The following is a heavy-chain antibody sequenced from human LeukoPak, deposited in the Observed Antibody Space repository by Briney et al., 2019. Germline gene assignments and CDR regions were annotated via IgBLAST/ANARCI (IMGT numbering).Heavy chain of an antibody. Sequence: GGSLGLSCAASGFTVSDAYMTWVRHTPGKGLEWVSVIHGGGDTGYADSVKGRFIISRDNSKNTLYLQMNSLKVEDTAVYYCARAKRGYSYILEYWGQGTLVTVSS. D-gene: IGHD5-18*01. CDR1: GFTVSDAY. V-gene: IGHV3-53*01. CDR2: IHGGGDT. CDR3: ARAKRGYSYILEY. J-gene: IGHJ4*02.